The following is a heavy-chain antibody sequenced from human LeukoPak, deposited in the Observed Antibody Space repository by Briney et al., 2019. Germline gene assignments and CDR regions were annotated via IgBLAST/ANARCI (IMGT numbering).Heavy chain of an antibody. CDR3: ARDGGGYCSSTSCYEMNWFDP. D-gene: IGHD2-2*01. CDR2: ISAYNGNT. CDR1: GYTLTSYG. Sequence: ASVTVSCKASGYTLTSYGISWLRQAPGQGLEGMGWISAYNGNTNYAQKLQGRVTMTTDTSTSTAYMELRSLRSDDTAVYYCARDGGGYCSSTSCYEMNWFDPWGQGTLVTVSS. J-gene: IGHJ5*02. V-gene: IGHV1-18*04.